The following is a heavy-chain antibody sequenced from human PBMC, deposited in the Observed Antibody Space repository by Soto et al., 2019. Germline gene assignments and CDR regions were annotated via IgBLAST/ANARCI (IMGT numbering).Heavy chain of an antibody. Sequence: SETLSLTCTVSGGSISSGGYYWSWIRQHPGKGLEWIGYIYYSGSTYYNPSLKSRVTISVGTSKNQFSLKLSSVTAADTAVYYCARAGLLPDILTGYYPGYYYYYGMDVWGQGTTVTVSS. D-gene: IGHD3-9*01. CDR2: IYYSGST. V-gene: IGHV4-31*03. CDR3: ARAGLLPDILTGYYPGYYYYYGMDV. CDR1: GGSISSGGYY. J-gene: IGHJ6*02.